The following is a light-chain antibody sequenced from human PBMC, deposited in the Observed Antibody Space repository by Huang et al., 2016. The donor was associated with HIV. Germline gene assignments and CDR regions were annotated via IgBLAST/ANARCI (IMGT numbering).Light chain of an antibody. CDR3: QQRSNWPPFT. Sequence: EIVLTQSPATLSLSPGERTTLSCRASQSINSYLAWYQQRPGQSPRLLIYAASNRATGIPARFSGSGSGTDFTLTISSLEPEDFAVYYCQQRSNWPPFTFGGGTKVEIK. V-gene: IGKV3-11*01. CDR2: AAS. CDR1: QSINSY. J-gene: IGKJ4*01.